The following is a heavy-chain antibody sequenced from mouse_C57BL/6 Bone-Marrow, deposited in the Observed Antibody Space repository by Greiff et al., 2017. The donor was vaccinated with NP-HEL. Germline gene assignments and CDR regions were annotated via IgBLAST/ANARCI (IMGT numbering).Heavy chain of an antibody. CDR3: ARGRFYYYGSSYDYFDY. CDR2: IDPANGNT. Sequence: VQLQQSVAELVRPGASVKLSCTASGFNIKNTYMHWVKQRPEQGLEWIGRIDPANGNTKYAPKFQGKATITADTSSNTAYLQLSSLTSEDTAIYYCARGRFYYYGSSYDYFDYWGQGTTLTVSS. CDR1: GFNIKNTY. V-gene: IGHV14-3*01. J-gene: IGHJ2*01. D-gene: IGHD1-1*01.